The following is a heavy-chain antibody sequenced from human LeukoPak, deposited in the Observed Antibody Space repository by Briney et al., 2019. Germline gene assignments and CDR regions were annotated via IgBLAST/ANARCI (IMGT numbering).Heavy chain of an antibody. D-gene: IGHD5-18*01. J-gene: IGHJ4*02. CDR1: GYTFTSYY. CDR2: INPSGGST. V-gene: IGHV1-46*01. Sequence: ASVKVSCKASGYTFTSYYMHWVRQAPGQGLEWMGIINPSGGSTSYAQKFQGRVTMTRDMSTSTVYMELSSLRSEDTAVYYCARAGYSYGTGYYFDYWGQGALVTVSS. CDR3: ARAGYSYGTGYYFDY.